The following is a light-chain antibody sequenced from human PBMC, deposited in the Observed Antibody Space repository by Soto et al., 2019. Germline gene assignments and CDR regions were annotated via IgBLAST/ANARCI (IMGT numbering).Light chain of an antibody. J-gene: IGLJ2*01. CDR3: CSYAGSSTFVA. Sequence: QSALTQPASVSGSPGQSVTISCTRTINDVGRYFLVSRYQQHPGKAPNLIIFEDTKRPSGVSSRFSGSKSGNTASLTISGLQTEDEDDYFCCSYAGSSTFVAFGGGTKGTVL. CDR2: EDT. V-gene: IGLV2-23*02. CDR1: INDVGRYFL.